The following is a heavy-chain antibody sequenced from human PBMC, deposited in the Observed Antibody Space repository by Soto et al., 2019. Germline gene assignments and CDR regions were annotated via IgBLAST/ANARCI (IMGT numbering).Heavy chain of an antibody. CDR2: IIPAFGAA. CDR3: AGDSTVTNSNYYYDMDV. J-gene: IGHJ6*02. CDR1: GGTFSNSA. D-gene: IGHD4-4*01. Sequence: GASVKVSCKASGGTFSNSAISWVRQAPGQGLEWMGGIIPAFGAASYAQKFQGRVTITADDSTSTAYMELSSLRSEDTAVYYCAGDSTVTNSNYYYDMDVWGQGTTVTVSS. V-gene: IGHV1-69*13.